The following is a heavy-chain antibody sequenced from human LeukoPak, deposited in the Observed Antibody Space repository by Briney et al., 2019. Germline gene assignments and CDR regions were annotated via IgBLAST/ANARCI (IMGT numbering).Heavy chain of an antibody. CDR3: ARDGTYGSGSYYTVVVDY. V-gene: IGHV3-21*01. CDR2: ISSSSSYI. Sequence: GGSLGLSCAASGFTFSSYSMNWVRQAPGKGLEWVSSISSSSSYIYYADSVKGRFTISRDNAKNSLYLQMNSLRAEDTAVYYCARDGTYGSGSYYTVVVDYWGQGTLVTVSS. J-gene: IGHJ4*02. CDR1: GFTFSSYS. D-gene: IGHD3-10*01.